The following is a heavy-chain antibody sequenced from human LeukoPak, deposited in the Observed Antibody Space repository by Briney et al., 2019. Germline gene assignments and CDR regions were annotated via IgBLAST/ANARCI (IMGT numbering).Heavy chain of an antibody. Sequence: PGGSLRLSCAASGFTFSSYAMSWVRQAPGGGLEWISSISGDGARTYYTNSVKGRLTISRDNPKNTLFLQVNSLRVGVTAVYYCAKGGLTTPLHYWGQGTLVTVSS. CDR2: ISGDGART. CDR3: AKGGLTTPLHY. D-gene: IGHD1-14*01. J-gene: IGHJ4*02. V-gene: IGHV3-23*01. CDR1: GFTFSSYA.